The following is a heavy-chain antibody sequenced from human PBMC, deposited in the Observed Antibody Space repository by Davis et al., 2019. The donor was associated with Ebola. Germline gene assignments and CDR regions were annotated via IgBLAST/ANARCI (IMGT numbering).Heavy chain of an antibody. D-gene: IGHD3-3*01. V-gene: IGHV4-4*02. Sequence: MPSETLSLTCAVSGGSISSDAHWTWVRQSPGKGLEWIGEIYQSGSTNYSPSLKSRVTMSVDKSKNQFSLNLRSVTAADTAVYYCARLGYDFWSGYSYYFDYWGQGTLVTVSS. CDR1: GGSISSDAH. CDR2: IYQSGST. CDR3: ARLGYDFWSGYSYYFDY. J-gene: IGHJ4*02.